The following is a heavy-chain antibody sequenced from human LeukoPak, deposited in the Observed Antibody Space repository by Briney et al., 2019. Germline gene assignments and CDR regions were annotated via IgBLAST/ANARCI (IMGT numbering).Heavy chain of an antibody. CDR1: GGSISSSSYY. Sequence: SETLSLTCTVSGGSISSSSYYWGWIRQPPGKGLEWIGSIYYSGSTYYNPSLKSRVTISVDTSKNQLSLKLSSVTAADTAVYYCASLVVVVPAATYYFDYWGQGTLVTVSS. CDR2: IYYSGST. J-gene: IGHJ4*02. D-gene: IGHD2-2*01. CDR3: ASLVVVVPAATYYFDY. V-gene: IGHV4-39*01.